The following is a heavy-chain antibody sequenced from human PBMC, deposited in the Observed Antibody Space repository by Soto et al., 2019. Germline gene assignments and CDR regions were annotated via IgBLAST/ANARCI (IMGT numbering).Heavy chain of an antibody. Sequence: QVQLQESGPGLVKPSQTLSLTCTVSGGSISSGGYYWSWIRQHPGKGLEWIGSIYDSGCTYYNPSLTSRLTISVDTSRNQCSLKLSSVTAADTAVYYCARSIKVVSNMGVWGQGTTVTVSS. CDR1: GGSISSGGYY. V-gene: IGHV4-31*03. CDR3: ARSIKVVSNMGV. J-gene: IGHJ6*02. CDR2: IYDSGCT. D-gene: IGHD2-8*02.